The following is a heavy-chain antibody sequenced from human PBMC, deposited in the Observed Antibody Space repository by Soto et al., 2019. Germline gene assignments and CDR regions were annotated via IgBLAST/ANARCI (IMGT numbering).Heavy chain of an antibody. Sequence: QVQLVQSGAEVKKPGSSVKVSCKASGGTFSSYTISWVRQAPGQGLEWMGRIIPILGIANYAQKFQGRVTITADKSTSTAYMELSSLRSEDTAVYYCARYCSSTSCYSRFYGMDVWGQGTTVTVSS. CDR1: GGTFSSYT. V-gene: IGHV1-69*02. CDR3: ARYCSSTSCYSRFYGMDV. D-gene: IGHD2-2*02. J-gene: IGHJ6*02. CDR2: IIPILGIA.